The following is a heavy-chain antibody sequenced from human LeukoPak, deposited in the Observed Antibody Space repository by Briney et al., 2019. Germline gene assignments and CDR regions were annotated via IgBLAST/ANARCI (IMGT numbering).Heavy chain of an antibody. J-gene: IGHJ4*02. D-gene: IGHD1-1*01. Sequence: GGSLRLSCAASGFIFSDYYMSWIRQAPGKGLEWVSYISSTSSYTAYADSVKGRFTISRDNAKNSLYLQMNSLRAEDTAVYFCAKATNTATGTPALAIDYWGQGTLVTVSS. CDR3: AKATNTATGTPALAIDY. CDR1: GFIFSDYY. V-gene: IGHV3-11*05. CDR2: ISSTSSYT.